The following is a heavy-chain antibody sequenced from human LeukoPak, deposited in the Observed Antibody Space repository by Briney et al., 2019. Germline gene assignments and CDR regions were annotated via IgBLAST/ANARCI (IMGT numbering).Heavy chain of an antibody. D-gene: IGHD5-24*01. J-gene: IGHJ4*02. CDR3: ARHRGWLQFGFDY. V-gene: IGHV4-39*01. Sequence: SETLSLTCTVSGGSISSSSYYWGWIRQPPGKGLEWIGIIYYSGSTYYNPSLKSRVTISVDTSKNQFSLKLSSVTAADTAVYYCARHRGWLQFGFDYWGQGTLVTVSS. CDR2: IYYSGST. CDR1: GGSISSSSYY.